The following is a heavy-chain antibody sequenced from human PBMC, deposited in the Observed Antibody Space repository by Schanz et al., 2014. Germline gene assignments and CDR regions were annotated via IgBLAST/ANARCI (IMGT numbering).Heavy chain of an antibody. J-gene: IGHJ4*02. V-gene: IGHV3-23*04. D-gene: IGHD3-16*01. CDR3: VRLDVHDY. CDR1: GFTFSSYG. Sequence: VQLVESGGGVVQPGRSRRLSCEASGFTFSSYGMHWVRQAPGKGLEWVSAISGSGSSTYYADSVKGRFTISRDNSKNTLYLQMSSLKTEDTAVYYCVRLDVHDYWGQGTLVTVSS. CDR2: ISGSGSST.